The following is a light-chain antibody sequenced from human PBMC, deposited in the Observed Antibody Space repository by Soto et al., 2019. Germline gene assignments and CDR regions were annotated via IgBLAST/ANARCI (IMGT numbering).Light chain of an antibody. J-gene: IGLJ2*01. V-gene: IGLV2-14*03. CDR1: SSDVGGYNY. Sequence: QSVLTQPASVSAYPGQSITISCSGTSSDVGGYNYVSWYQQRPGKAPQLLIYDVTNRPSGVSYRFSGSKSGSTASLTISGLQAEDEADYYCSSYTTSNTVVFGGGTKVTV. CDR2: DVT. CDR3: SSYTTSNTVV.